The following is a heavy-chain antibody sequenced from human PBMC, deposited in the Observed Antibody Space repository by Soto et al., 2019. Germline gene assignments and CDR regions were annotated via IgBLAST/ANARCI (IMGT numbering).Heavy chain of an antibody. D-gene: IGHD1-26*01. V-gene: IGHV3-30*18. J-gene: IGHJ4*02. CDR2: ISYDGSNK. Sequence: QVQLVESGGGVVQPGRSLRLSCAASGFTFSSYGMHWVRQAPGKGLEWVAVISYDGSNKYYADSVKGRFTISRDNSKNTLYLQMNSLRAEDTAVYYCAKAWDIDYWGQGTLVTVSS. CDR3: AKAWDIDY. CDR1: GFTFSSYG.